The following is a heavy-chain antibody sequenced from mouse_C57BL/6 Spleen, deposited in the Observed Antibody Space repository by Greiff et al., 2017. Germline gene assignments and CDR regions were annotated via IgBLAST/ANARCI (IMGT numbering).Heavy chain of an antibody. Sequence: VQLQQPGAELVRPGSSVKLSCKASGYTFTSYWMHWVKQRPIQGLEWIGNIYPSDSKTYYNQKFKDKATLTVDKSSSPAYMQLRSLTSEDSAVXYCARAGSHWYFDVWGTGTTVTVAS. CDR1: GYTFTSYW. CDR3: ARAGSHWYFDV. D-gene: IGHD1-1*02. CDR2: IYPSDSKT. J-gene: IGHJ1*03. V-gene: IGHV1-52*01.